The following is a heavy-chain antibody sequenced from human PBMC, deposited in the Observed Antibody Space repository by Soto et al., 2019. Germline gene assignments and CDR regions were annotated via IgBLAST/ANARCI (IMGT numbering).Heavy chain of an antibody. CDR2: LSDTT. V-gene: IGHV3-23*01. CDR1: GFTFNNYD. J-gene: IGHJ4*02. CDR3: ARSLGPSRHFFDH. D-gene: IGHD3-16*01. Sequence: GGSLRLSCAASGFTFNNYDMSWVRQAPGKGLERVSTLSDTTYYADSVRGRFTISRDTSGSTLYLQMNSLGVDDTAVYYCARSLGPSRHFFDHWGQGTLVTVSS.